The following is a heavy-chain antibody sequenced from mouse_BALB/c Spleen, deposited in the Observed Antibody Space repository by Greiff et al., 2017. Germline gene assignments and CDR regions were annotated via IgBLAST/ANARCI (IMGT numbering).Heavy chain of an antibody. CDR1: GFSLTSYG. D-gene: IGHD2-14*01. CDR2: IWAGGST. V-gene: IGHV2-9*02. J-gene: IGHJ4*01. Sequence: VQLVESGPGLVAPSQSLSITCTVSGFSLTSYGVHWVRQPPGKGLEWLGVIWAGGSTNYNSALMSRLSISKDNSKSQVFLKMNSLQTDDTAMYYCARDSGAYYRYDYYAMDYWGQGTSVTVSS. CDR3: ARDSGAYYRYDYYAMDY.